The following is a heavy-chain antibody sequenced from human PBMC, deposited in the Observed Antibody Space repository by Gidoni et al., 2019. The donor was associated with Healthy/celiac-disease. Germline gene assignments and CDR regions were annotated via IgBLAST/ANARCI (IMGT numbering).Heavy chain of an antibody. CDR3: VKGPAFDI. V-gene: IGHV1-3*01. J-gene: IGHJ3*02. Sequence: QVQPGQSWAEGKKPGALVKGSCKGSGYTFTSYAMHWVRQAPGQRLEWMGWINAGNGNTKYSQKFQGRVTITRDTSASTAYMGLSSLRSEDTAVYYCVKGPAFDIWGQGTMVTVSS. CDR1: GYTFTSYA. CDR2: INAGNGNT.